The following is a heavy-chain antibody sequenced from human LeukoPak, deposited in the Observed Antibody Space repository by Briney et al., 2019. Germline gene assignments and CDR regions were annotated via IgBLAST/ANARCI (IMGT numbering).Heavy chain of an antibody. J-gene: IGHJ4*02. Sequence: SETLSLTCTVSGGSISSYYWSWIRQPPGKGLEWIGYIYYSGSTNYNPSLKSRVTISVDTSKNQFSLKLSSVAAADTAVYYCARVAVEMATYFDYWGQGTLVTVSS. D-gene: IGHD5-24*01. CDR1: GGSISSYY. V-gene: IGHV4-59*01. CDR3: ARVAVEMATYFDY. CDR2: IYYSGST.